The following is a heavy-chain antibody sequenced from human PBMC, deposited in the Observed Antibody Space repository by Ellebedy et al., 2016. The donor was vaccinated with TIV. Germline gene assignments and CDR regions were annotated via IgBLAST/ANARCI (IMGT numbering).Heavy chain of an antibody. CDR1: GYSLSSAYY. D-gene: IGHD3-22*01. CDR2: IYNGANT. J-gene: IGHJ5*02. Sequence: MPSETLSLTCTVAGYSLSSAYYWGWFRQPPGKGSAWIGNIYNGANTYYNPSLKNRVTISVDTSKNQFSLKLSSVTAADTAVYYCAKDALITTIIGRGGWFDPWGQGTLVTVSS. V-gene: IGHV4-38-2*02. CDR3: AKDALITTIIGRGGWFDP.